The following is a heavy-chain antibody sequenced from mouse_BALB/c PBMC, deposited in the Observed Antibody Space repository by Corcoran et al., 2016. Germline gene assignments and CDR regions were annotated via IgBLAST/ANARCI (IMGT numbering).Heavy chain of an antibody. CDR1: GFNIKDYY. J-gene: IGHJ2*01. V-gene: IGHV14-1*02. CDR3: ARSKGDNFDY. CDR2: IDPENGNT. Sequence: EVQLQQSGAELVRPGASVKLSCKASGFNIKDYYMHWVKQRPEQGLEWIGWIDPENGNTIYDPKFQGKASITADTSSNTAYLQLSSLTSEDTAVYYCARSKGDNFDYWGQGTTLTVSS. D-gene: IGHD3-3*01.